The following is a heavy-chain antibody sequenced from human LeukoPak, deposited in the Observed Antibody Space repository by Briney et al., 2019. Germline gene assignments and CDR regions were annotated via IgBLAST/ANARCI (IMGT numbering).Heavy chain of an antibody. Sequence: SETLSLTCAVYGGSFSGYYWSWIRQPPGKGLEWVGEINHSGSAYYNPSLKSRVTISVDTSKNQFSLKLSSVTAADTAVYYCAGRDGYNEGAPFDYWGQGTLVTVSS. CDR3: AGRDGYNEGAPFDY. J-gene: IGHJ4*02. V-gene: IGHV4-34*09. D-gene: IGHD5-24*01. CDR2: INHSGSA. CDR1: GGSFSGYY.